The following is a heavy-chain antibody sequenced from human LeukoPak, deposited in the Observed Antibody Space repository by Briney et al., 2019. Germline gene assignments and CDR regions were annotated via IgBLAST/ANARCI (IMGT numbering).Heavy chain of an antibody. CDR3: ARRERDSSGYYFNRDAFDI. J-gene: IGHJ3*02. CDR2: IYYSGST. Sequence: SETLSLTCTVSGGSISSSSYYWGWIRQPPGKGLEWIGSIYYSGSTYYNPSLKSRVTISVDTSKNQFSLKLSSVTAADTAVYYCARRERDSSGYYFNRDAFDIWGQGTMDTVSS. CDR1: GGSISSSSYY. D-gene: IGHD3-22*01. V-gene: IGHV4-39*01.